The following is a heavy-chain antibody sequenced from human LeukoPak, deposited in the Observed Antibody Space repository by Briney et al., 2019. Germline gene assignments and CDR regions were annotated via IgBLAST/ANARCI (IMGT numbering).Heavy chain of an antibody. CDR3: GMDPNGDYIGAFDF. V-gene: IGHV3-23*01. D-gene: IGHD4-17*01. Sequence: GGSLRLSCAASGFIFSDYAMTWVRQIPGKGLEWVSSITGSGRGTQYGDSVKGRFAVSRDNSKNTLYLQMDSLRVEDTALYYCGMDPNGDYIGAFDFWGQGTLVTVSS. CDR2: ITGSGRGT. CDR1: GFIFSDYA. J-gene: IGHJ3*01.